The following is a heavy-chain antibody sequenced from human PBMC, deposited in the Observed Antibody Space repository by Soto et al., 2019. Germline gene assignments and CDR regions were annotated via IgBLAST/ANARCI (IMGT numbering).Heavy chain of an antibody. Sequence: EVQLLESGGGLVQPGGSLRLSCVVSGFTFGSYAMSWVRQAPEKGPEWVAILGGNGFTTYYADSVKGRFTISGDKSKTPLFQKKNILRADDTVLYYWTKAIRPSLNFFYYIAVGGSGTSVTVSS. V-gene: IGHV3-23*01. CDR1: GFTFGSYA. CDR2: LGGNGFTT. D-gene: IGHD2-2*01. J-gene: IGHJ6*03. CDR3: TKAIRPSLNFFYYIAV.